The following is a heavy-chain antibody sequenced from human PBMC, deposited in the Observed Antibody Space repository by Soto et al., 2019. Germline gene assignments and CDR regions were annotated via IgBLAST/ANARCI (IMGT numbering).Heavy chain of an antibody. J-gene: IGHJ6*02. CDR2: ITAGNDNT. Sequence: QVPLVQSGAQVKTPGASVKVSCKASGYTFISFSIHWLRQAPGQRPEWMGWITAGNDNTYFSQKFQGRVTITRDTSANTVYMEVSSLRSEDTAVYYCARGRRYSVGSNGVDVWGQGTTVIVSS. V-gene: IGHV1-3*01. CDR3: ARGRRYSVGSNGVDV. CDR1: GYTFISFS. D-gene: IGHD5-18*01.